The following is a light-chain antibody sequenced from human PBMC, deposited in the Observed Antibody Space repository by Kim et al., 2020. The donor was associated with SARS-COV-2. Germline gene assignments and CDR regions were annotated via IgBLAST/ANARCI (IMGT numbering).Light chain of an antibody. V-gene: IGKV3-11*01. J-gene: IGKJ2*01. CDR1: QSVSSY. CDR3: QQRSNWPPYT. CDR2: DAS. Sequence: PATLSLSPGERATLSCRASQSVSSYLAWYQQKPGQAPRLLIYDASNRATGIPARFSGSGSGTDFTLTISSLEPEDFAVYYCQQRSNWPPYTF.